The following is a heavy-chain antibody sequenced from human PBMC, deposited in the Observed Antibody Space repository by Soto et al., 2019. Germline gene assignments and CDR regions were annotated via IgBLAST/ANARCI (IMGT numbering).Heavy chain of an antibody. CDR2: IWSDGNKT. V-gene: IGHV3-33*01. CDR1: GFTFSNYG. D-gene: IGHD2-15*01. CDR3: VPGYREVDYYF. J-gene: IGHJ4*02. Sequence: GGSLRLSCEASGFTFSNYGLHWVRQAQGRGLEWLGSIWSDGNKTLYGDSVKGRFIISRDNSKNTLYLQMNTLRAEDTAVYYCVPGYREVDYYFWGQGTLLTVSS.